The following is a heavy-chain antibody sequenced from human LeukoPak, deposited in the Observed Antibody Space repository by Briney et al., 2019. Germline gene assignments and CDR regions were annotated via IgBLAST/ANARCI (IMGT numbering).Heavy chain of an antibody. CDR1: GYSISSNYY. Sequence: PSETLSLTCIVSGYSISSNYYWGWIRQPPGKGLEWIGSIYHSGSTYYNPSLKSRVTISVDTSKNQFSLKLRSVTAADTAVYYCARGPRITMVRGVIITFLDYWGQGTLVTVSS. V-gene: IGHV4-38-2*02. CDR2: IYHSGST. CDR3: ARGPRITMVRGVIITFLDY. J-gene: IGHJ4*02. D-gene: IGHD3-10*01.